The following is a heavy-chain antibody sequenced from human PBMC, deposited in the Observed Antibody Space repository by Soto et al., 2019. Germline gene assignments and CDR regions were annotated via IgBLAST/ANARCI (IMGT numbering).Heavy chain of an antibody. CDR2: LYSGGNT. J-gene: IGHJ4*02. CDR3: ARIEVSYTRGHPFDX. CDR1: GFTVSRNY. Sequence: GGSLRLSCAVSGFTVSRNYMNWVRQAPGKGLEWVGFLYSGGNTYYADSVKGRFTISSDNSRNTLYLQMNSLRADDTAVYYCARIEVSYTRGHPFDXWGQVTLVTVSX. D-gene: IGHD3-16*01. V-gene: IGHV3-53*01.